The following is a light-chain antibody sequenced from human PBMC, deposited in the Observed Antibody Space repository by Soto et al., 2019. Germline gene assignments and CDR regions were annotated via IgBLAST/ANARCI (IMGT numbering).Light chain of an antibody. CDR2: GAS. J-gene: IGKJ4*02. CDR3: HQHHNRPRT. V-gene: IGKV3-15*01. CDR1: QSVSSN. Sequence: EIVLTQSPGTLSLSPGERATLSCRASQSVSSNLAWYQQKPGQAPRLLIYGASTRATGIAARFSGSGSGTEFTLTISSLQPEDVALYYCHQHHNRPRTFGGGTKVDIK.